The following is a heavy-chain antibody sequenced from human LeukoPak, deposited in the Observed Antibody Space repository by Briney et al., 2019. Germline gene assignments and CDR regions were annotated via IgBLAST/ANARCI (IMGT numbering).Heavy chain of an antibody. V-gene: IGHV5-51*01. CDR2: IYPGDSDT. D-gene: IGHD3-10*01. Sequence: GKSLKISCKGSGYSFTSYWIGWVRQMPGKGLEWMGIIYPGDSDTRYSPSFQGQVTISADKSISTAYLQWSSLKASDTAMYYCARRGYGSGPRGAFDIWGQGTMVTVSS. CDR3: ARRGYGSGPRGAFDI. CDR1: GYSFTSYW. J-gene: IGHJ3*02.